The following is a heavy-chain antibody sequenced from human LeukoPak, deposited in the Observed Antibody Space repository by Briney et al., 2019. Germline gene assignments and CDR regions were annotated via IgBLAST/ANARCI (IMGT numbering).Heavy chain of an antibody. V-gene: IGHV3-23*01. J-gene: IGHJ4*02. CDR1: GFTFSSYA. CDR3: AKAEAIAVVAVAATLYDY. Sequence: GASLRLSCAASGFTFSSYAMSWVRQAPGKGLEWVSAISGSGGSTYYADSVKGRFTISRDNSKNTLYLQMNSLRAEDTAVYYCAKAEAIAVVAVAATLYDYWGQGTLVTVSS. CDR2: ISGSGGST. D-gene: IGHD2-15*01.